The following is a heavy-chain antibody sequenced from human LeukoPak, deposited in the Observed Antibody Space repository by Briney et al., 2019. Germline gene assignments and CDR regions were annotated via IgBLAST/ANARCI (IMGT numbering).Heavy chain of an antibody. CDR3: ARHDYSSSWYEAFDI. Sequence: SETLSLTCTVSGGSISSYYWSWIRQPAGKGLEWIGRIYTSGSTNYNPSLKSRVTISVDTSKNQFSLKLSSVTAADTAVYYCARHDYSSSWYEAFDIWGQGTMVTVSS. V-gene: IGHV4-4*07. CDR1: GGSISSYY. J-gene: IGHJ3*02. D-gene: IGHD6-13*01. CDR2: IYTSGST.